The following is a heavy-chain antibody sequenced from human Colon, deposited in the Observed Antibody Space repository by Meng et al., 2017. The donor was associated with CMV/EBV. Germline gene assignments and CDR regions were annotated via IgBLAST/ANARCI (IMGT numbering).Heavy chain of an antibody. CDR2: IDYSGST. J-gene: IGHJ4*02. D-gene: IGHD5-12*01. CDR1: GFTFSDYY. CDR3: MNRAYSQGQDF. Sequence: ESLKISCAASGFTFSDYYMSWVRQAPGKGLEWIATIDYSGSTDYNPSLQRRVAMSVDTSKNQFSLNVTSVTAADTAVYYCMNRAYSQGQDFWGQGMLVTVSS. V-gene: IGHV4-34*08.